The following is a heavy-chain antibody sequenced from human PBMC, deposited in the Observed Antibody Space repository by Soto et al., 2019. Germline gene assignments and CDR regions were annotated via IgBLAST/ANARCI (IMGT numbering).Heavy chain of an antibody. CDR3: ARIPSLLVSTVTTWYYYYYMDV. V-gene: IGHV1-8*01. D-gene: IGHD4-17*01. J-gene: IGHJ6*03. CDR2: MNPNSGNT. CDR1: GYTFTSYD. Sequence: ASVKVSCKASGYTFTSYDINWVRQATGQGLEWMGWMNPNSGNTGYAQKFQGRVTMTRNTSISTAYMELSSLRSEDTAVHYCARIPSLLVSTVTTWYYYYYMDVWGKGTTVTVSS.